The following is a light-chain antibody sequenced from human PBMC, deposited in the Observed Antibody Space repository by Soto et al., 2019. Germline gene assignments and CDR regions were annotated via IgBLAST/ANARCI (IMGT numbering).Light chain of an antibody. Sequence: DIQMTQSPSSLSASIGDRVTSTCRASQSVRTYLNWYQQKPGKAPKLLIYGVSTLHNGVPSRFSASGSGTDFTLTISSLQPEDLAIYFCQQSYSTPWTFGPGTKVDIK. CDR3: QQSYSTPWT. CDR2: GVS. CDR1: QSVRTY. J-gene: IGKJ1*01. V-gene: IGKV1-39*01.